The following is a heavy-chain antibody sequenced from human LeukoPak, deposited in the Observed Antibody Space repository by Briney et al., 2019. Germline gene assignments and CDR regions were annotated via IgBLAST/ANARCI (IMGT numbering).Heavy chain of an antibody. Sequence: ASVKVSCKASGYTFTGYYMHWVRQAPGQGLEWMGWINPNSGGTNYAQKFQGRVTMTRDTSISTAYMELSRLRSDDTAVYYCARDLPKGYAKRGYFDYWGQGTLVTVSS. CDR3: ARDLPKGYAKRGYFDY. CDR1: GYTFTGYY. V-gene: IGHV1-2*02. CDR2: INPNSGGT. J-gene: IGHJ4*02. D-gene: IGHD5-12*01.